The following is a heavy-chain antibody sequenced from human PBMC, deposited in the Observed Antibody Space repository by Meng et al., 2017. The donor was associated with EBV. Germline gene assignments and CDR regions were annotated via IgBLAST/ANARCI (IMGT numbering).Heavy chain of an antibody. CDR3: VRGYDYGDYVDY. D-gene: IGHD4-17*01. CDR2: FYSVATT. J-gene: IGHJ4*02. V-gene: IGHV4-39*07. Sequence: LKMQGPGPGLVKPSEPLSLGCTSSGGSISTPNYYWGWIRQPPGKGLEWIGTFYSVATTFYNPSLKSRLTISVDTSKNQFSLRLSSVTAADTAIYYCVRGYDYGDYVDYWGQGTLVTVSS. CDR1: GGSISTPNYY.